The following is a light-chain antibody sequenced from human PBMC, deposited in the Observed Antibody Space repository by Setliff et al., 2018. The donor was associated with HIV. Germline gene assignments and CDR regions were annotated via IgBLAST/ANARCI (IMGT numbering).Light chain of an antibody. CDR1: QTIGSN. Sequence: TLSVSPGDRATLSCRASQTIGSNLAWYQQKPGQAPRLLIYGASTRATGLPARFSGSGSGTQFTLTISSMQSEDFAVYYCQQYYITPRTFGQGTKVDIK. J-gene: IGKJ1*01. CDR2: GAS. V-gene: IGKV3-15*01. CDR3: QQYYITPRT.